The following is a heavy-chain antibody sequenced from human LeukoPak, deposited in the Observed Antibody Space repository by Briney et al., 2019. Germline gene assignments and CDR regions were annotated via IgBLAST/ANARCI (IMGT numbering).Heavy chain of an antibody. CDR2: INPNSGGT. Sequence: GASVKVSCKASGYTFTGYYMHWVRQAPGQGLEWMGWINPNSGGTNYAQKFQGRVTMTRDTSISTAYMELSRLRSDDTAVYYCAREGYLAAAGTRGGFDPWGQGTLVTVSS. CDR3: AREGYLAAAGTRGGFDP. D-gene: IGHD6-13*01. J-gene: IGHJ5*02. CDR1: GYTFTGYY. V-gene: IGHV1-2*02.